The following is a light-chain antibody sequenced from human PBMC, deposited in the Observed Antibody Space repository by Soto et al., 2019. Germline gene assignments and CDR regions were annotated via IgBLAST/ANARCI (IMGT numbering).Light chain of an antibody. CDR3: QQHDGWPRT. V-gene: IGKV3-15*01. CDR1: QSLNTH. J-gene: IGKJ2*01. CDR2: GAS. Sequence: IVVTQSPPTLSVSPGERATLSCRASQSLNTHLAWYQHKPGQSPRLLIYGASTRASGVPSRFSGSGSGTEFTLTIRSLQSEDFAVYFCQQHDGWPRTFGQGTKLEI.